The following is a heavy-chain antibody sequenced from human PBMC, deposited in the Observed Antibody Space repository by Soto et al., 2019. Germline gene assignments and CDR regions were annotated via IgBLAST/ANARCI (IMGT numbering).Heavy chain of an antibody. J-gene: IGHJ6*02. V-gene: IGHV3-15*07. CDR3: ATIPRTWIHSGDHYQYGLDV. D-gene: IGHD5-18*01. Sequence: EVQLEQSGGGLVKPGGSLRLSCAASGFTFRSAWMNWVRQAPGKGLEWVGHIKSKTDGGTSDYAAPVKGRFTISRDDSKNTLFLQMNSLKTEDTAVYFCATIPRTWIHSGDHYQYGLDVWGQGTTVIVSS. CDR2: IKSKTDGGTS. CDR1: GFTFRSAW.